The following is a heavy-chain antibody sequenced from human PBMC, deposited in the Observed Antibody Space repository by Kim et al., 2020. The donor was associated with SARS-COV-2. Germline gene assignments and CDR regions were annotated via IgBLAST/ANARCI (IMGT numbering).Heavy chain of an antibody. CDR3: VNSLGAAAMVRGYYGMDV. J-gene: IGHJ6*02. CDR1: GFTFSSYA. D-gene: IGHD5-18*01. V-gene: IGHV3-64D*09. Sequence: GGSLRLSCSASGFTFSSYAMHWVRQAPGKGLEYVSAISSNGGSTYYADSVKGRFTISRDNSKNTLYLQMSSLRAEDTAVYYCVNSLGAAAMVRGYYGMDVWGQGTTVTVSS. CDR2: ISSNGGST.